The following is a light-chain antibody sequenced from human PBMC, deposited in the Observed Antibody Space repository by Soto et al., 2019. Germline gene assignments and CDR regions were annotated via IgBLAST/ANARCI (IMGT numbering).Light chain of an antibody. J-gene: IGLJ1*01. Sequence: QSALTQPASVSGSPGQSITISCTGTSSDVGGYNSVSWYQQEPGKAPKLLIYEVNNRFSGVSNRFSGSKAGNTASLTISGLLTEYEADYYCSSYTTANTYVFGTGTKLTV. CDR3: SSYTTANTYV. CDR2: EVN. V-gene: IGLV2-14*01. CDR1: SSDVGGYNS.